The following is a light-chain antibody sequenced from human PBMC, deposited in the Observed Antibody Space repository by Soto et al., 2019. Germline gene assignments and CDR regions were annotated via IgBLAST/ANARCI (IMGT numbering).Light chain of an antibody. J-gene: IGLJ1*01. CDR3: SSFTLSTYV. V-gene: IGLV2-14*01. Sequence: QSVLTQPASVSGSTGQSITISCTGTSRDVGGYNYVSWYQHYPDKAPKLIIYDVTSRPSGVSDRFSGSKSGNTASLTISGLQPEDEAHYYCSSFTLSTYVFGSGTQLTVL. CDR1: SRDVGGYNY. CDR2: DVT.